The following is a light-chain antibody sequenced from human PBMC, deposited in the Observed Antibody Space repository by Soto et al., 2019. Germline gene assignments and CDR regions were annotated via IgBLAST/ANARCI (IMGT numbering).Light chain of an antibody. CDR1: QSVSSN. CDR2: GAS. Sequence: IGMTQSPAALSVSPGERATLSCRASQSVSSNLAWYQQKPGQAPRLLIYGASTRATGIPARFSGSGSGTEFTLTISSLQSEDFAVHYCQQFHNWPPIPFGQGTRLEIK. CDR3: QQFHNWPPIP. V-gene: IGKV3-15*01. J-gene: IGKJ5*01.